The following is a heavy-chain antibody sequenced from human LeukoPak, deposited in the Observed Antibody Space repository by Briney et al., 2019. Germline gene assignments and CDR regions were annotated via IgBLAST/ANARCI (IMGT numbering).Heavy chain of an antibody. J-gene: IGHJ4*02. CDR3: ARGSRPSSWYARPRDLDY. Sequence: PSETLSLTCTVSGGSIGTYYWSWIRQPPGKGLEWIGEINHSGSTNYNPSLKSRVTISVDTSKNQFSLKLSSVTAADTAVYYCARGSRPSSWYARPRDLDYWGQGTLVTVSS. D-gene: IGHD6-13*01. CDR2: INHSGST. CDR1: GGSIGTYY. V-gene: IGHV4-34*01.